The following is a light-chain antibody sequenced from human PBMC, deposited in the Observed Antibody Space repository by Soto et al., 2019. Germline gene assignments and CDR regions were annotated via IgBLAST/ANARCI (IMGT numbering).Light chain of an antibody. CDR1: QSVSDN. Sequence: EVVMTQSPATLSVSPGESATRSCRASQSVSDNLAWYQQKPGQAPRLLIYGASTRATGIPARFSGSGSGTEFTLTISSLQSEDFAVYYCQQSNNWPYTFGQGTKLDIK. CDR2: GAS. CDR3: QQSNNWPYT. J-gene: IGKJ2*01. V-gene: IGKV3-15*01.